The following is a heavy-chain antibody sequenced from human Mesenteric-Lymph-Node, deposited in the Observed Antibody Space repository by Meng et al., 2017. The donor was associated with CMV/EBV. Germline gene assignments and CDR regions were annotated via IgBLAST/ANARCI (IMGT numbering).Heavy chain of an antibody. D-gene: IGHD2-2*01. CDR3: ARTRDCTGTSCYGAFDI. Sequence: APGKGLEWVSYITDSGNTIYYADSVKGRFTVSRDDAKNSLYLQMNSLRAEDTAVYFCARTRDCTGTSCYGAFDIWGQGTMVTVSS. J-gene: IGHJ3*02. V-gene: IGHV3-11*01. CDR2: ITDSGNTI.